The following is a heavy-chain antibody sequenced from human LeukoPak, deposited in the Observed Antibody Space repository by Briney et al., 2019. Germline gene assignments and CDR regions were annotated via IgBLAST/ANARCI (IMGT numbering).Heavy chain of an antibody. V-gene: IGHV3-23*01. CDR3: AKDGRVVAAPAAYLN. D-gene: IGHD2-2*01. Sequence: GGSLRLSCAASGFTFSSYAMSWVRQAPGKGLEWVSTISDSGRSTYYADSVKGRFTISRDNSKNTLDLQMNGLRAEDTAVYYCAKDGRVVAAPAAYLNWGQGTLVTVAS. J-gene: IGHJ4*02. CDR2: ISDSGRST. CDR1: GFTFSSYA.